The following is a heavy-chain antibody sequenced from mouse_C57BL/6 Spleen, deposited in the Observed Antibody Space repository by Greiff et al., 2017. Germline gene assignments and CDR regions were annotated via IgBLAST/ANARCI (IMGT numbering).Heavy chain of an antibody. CDR2: ISDGGSYT. CDR3: AREGYGSSYYFDY. CDR1: GFTFSSYA. D-gene: IGHD1-1*01. J-gene: IGHJ2*01. V-gene: IGHV5-4*01. Sequence: EVHLVESGGGLVKPGGSLKLSCAASGFTFSSYAMSWVRQTPEKRLEWVATISDGGSYTYYPDDVKGRFTISRDNAKNNLYLQMSHLKSEDTAMYYCAREGYGSSYYFDYWGQGTTLTVSS.